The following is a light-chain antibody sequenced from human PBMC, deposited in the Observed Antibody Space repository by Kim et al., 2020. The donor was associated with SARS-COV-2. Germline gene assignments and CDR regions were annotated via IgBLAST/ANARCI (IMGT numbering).Light chain of an antibody. CDR1: SGHSSYA. CDR2: LNSDGSH. CDR3: QTWGTGIVV. Sequence: QLVLTQSPSASASLGASVKLTCTLSSGHSSYAIAWHQQQPEKGPRYLMKLNSDGSHSKGDGIPDRFSGSSSGAERYPTISSLQSEDEADYYCQTWGTGIVVFGGGTQLTVL. V-gene: IGLV4-69*01. J-gene: IGLJ2*01.